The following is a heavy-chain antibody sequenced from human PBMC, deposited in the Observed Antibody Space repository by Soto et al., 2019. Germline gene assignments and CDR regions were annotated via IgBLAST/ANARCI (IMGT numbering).Heavy chain of an antibody. CDR1: GGTFSSYA. CDR3: ASQTPYLAMVHYYLDH. Sequence: GASVKVSCKASGGTFSSYAISWVRQAPGQGLEWMGGIIPIFGTANYAQKFQGRVTITADESTSTAYMELSSLRSEDTAVYYCASQTPYLAMVHYYLDHWGQGTLVTVSS. CDR2: IIPIFGTA. D-gene: IGHD3-10*01. J-gene: IGHJ4*02. V-gene: IGHV1-69*13.